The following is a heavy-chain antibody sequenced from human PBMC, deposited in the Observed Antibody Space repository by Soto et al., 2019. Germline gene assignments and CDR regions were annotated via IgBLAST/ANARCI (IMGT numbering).Heavy chain of an antibody. D-gene: IGHD3-10*01. J-gene: IGHJ4*02. CDR3: ARDHESVLLWFGESQSYYFDY. Sequence: GASVKVSCKASGYTFTSYAMHWVRQAPGQRLEWMGWINAGNGNTKYSQKFQGRVTITRDTSASTAYMELSSLRSEDTAVYYCARDHESVLLWFGESQSYYFDYWGQGTLVTVSS. V-gene: IGHV1-3*01. CDR1: GYTFTSYA. CDR2: INAGNGNT.